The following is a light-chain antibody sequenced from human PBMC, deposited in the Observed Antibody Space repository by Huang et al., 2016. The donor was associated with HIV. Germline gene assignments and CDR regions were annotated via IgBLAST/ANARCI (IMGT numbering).Light chain of an antibody. J-gene: IGKJ4*01. V-gene: IGKV3-15*01. CDR3: HQYNNWLLS. Sequence: EIVMTQSPATLSVSPGERVTFSCRANRSVSNNLAWYQQRPGQAPRLLIYGSSTRAPGIPARFSGSGSGTDFSLTISSLQSEDFALYYCHQYNNWLLSFGGGTRVDI. CDR1: RSVSNN. CDR2: GSS.